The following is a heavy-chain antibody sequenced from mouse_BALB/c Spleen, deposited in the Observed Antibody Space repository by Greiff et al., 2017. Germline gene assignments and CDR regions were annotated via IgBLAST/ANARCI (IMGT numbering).Heavy chain of an antibody. Sequence: VQLHQSGAELVRPGASVTLSCKASGYTFTDYEMHWVKQTPVHGLEWIGAIDPETGGTAYNQKFKGKATLTADKSSSTAYMELRSLTSEDSAVYYCTREGGYAYAMDYWGQGTSVTVSS. CDR3: TREGGYAYAMDY. D-gene: IGHD2-14*01. J-gene: IGHJ4*01. V-gene: IGHV1-15*01. CDR1: GYTFTDYE. CDR2: IDPETGGT.